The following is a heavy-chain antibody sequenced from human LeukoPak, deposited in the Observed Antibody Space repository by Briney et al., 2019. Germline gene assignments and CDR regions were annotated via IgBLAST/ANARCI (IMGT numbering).Heavy chain of an antibody. V-gene: IGHV3-23*01. CDR1: GFTFSSYA. D-gene: IGHD2-21*02. CDR3: AKELGGSDFGDYVDY. Sequence: GGSLRLSSAASGFTFSSYAMSWVPHAPGGGLEWVSAISGSGGSTYYADSVKGRFTISRDNSKNTLYLQMSRLRAEDTAVYYCAKELGGSDFGDYVDYWGQGTLVTVSS. J-gene: IGHJ4*02. CDR2: ISGSGGST.